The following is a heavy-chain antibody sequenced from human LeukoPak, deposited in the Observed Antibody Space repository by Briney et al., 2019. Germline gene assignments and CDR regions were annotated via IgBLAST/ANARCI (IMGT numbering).Heavy chain of an antibody. Sequence: PSETLSLTCAVYGGSFSGYYWSWIRQPPGKGLEWIGEINHSGSTNYNPSLKSRVTISVDTSKNQFSLKLSSVTAADTAVYYCARGPLFWSGSSMDVWGKGTTVTVSS. V-gene: IGHV4-34*01. J-gene: IGHJ6*03. CDR1: GGSFSGYY. CDR2: INHSGST. D-gene: IGHD3-3*01. CDR3: ARGPLFWSGSSMDV.